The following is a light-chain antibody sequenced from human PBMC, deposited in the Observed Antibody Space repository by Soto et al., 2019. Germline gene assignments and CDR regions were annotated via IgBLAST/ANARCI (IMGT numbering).Light chain of an antibody. V-gene: IGKV3-11*01. Sequence: VLTQCQDPLSLSPGARATLSCRASQSVSSCLAWYQQKPGQAPRLLISDASNRAIGIPARFSGSGSGTDFTLTISSLEPEDFAVYYCQQRSNWPAPFGGGTKVDI. CDR3: QQRSNWPAP. CDR1: QSVSSC. J-gene: IGKJ4*02. CDR2: DAS.